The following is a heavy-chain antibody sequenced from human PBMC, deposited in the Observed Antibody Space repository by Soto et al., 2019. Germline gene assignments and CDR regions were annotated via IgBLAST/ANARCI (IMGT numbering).Heavy chain of an antibody. CDR1: GGSITNTDYY. J-gene: IGHJ6*01. CDR3: ASAGPNQYRMEV. D-gene: IGHD2-2*01. Sequence: TLSLTCSVSGGSITNTDYYWNWIRQSPGKGLEWIGSIDYSGSTYYNPSLKSRVIISADTSKNLFSLKLRSVTAADTALYFWASAGPNQYRMEVRGQGTTVTF. CDR2: IDYSGST. V-gene: IGHV4-30-4*01.